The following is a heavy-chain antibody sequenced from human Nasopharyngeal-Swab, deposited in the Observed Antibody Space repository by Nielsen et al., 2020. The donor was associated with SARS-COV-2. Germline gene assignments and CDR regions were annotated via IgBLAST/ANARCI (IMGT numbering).Heavy chain of an antibody. V-gene: IGHV3-48*04. D-gene: IGHD6-13*01. CDR2: ISSGGSAT. J-gene: IGHJ6*02. CDR1: EFTFSTYS. Sequence: GVLKISCAASEFTFSTYSMHWVRQAPGKGLEWISYISSGGSATHYADSVKGRFAISRDNPKNSLYLQMYSLRAEDTAVYYCARAAAGTSCYYGMDVWGQGTTVTVSS. CDR3: ARAAAGTSCYYGMDV.